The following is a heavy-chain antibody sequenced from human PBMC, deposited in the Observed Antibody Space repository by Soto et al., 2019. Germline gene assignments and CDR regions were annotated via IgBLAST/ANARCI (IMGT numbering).Heavy chain of an antibody. J-gene: IGHJ4*02. Sequence: GKACCRAPGGPFRSYAISMVRRAAGQGFEWMGWINPKSGGTEYPQKFQGRVTMTRDTSLSTVYMTLTSLTSDDTAVYYCERDLAKGGGSAGFDYWGQGTLVTMSS. CDR2: INPKSGGT. CDR1: GGPFRSYA. D-gene: IGHD1-26*01. CDR3: ERDLAKGGGSAGFDY. V-gene: IGHV1-2*02.